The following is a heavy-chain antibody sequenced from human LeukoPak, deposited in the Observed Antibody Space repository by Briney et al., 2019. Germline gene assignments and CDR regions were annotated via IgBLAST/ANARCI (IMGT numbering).Heavy chain of an antibody. J-gene: IGHJ4*02. CDR3: AKDEIGYSDYDCTLFDY. Sequence: GGSLRLSCTASGFTFSSYAMSWVRQAPGKGLEWVSTINGSGGRTHYADSVKGRFTISRDNSKNTLYLQMNSLRAEDTAVYYCAKDEIGYSDYDCTLFDYWGQGTLVTVSS. D-gene: IGHD5-12*01. V-gene: IGHV3-23*01. CDR1: GFTFSSYA. CDR2: INGSGGRT.